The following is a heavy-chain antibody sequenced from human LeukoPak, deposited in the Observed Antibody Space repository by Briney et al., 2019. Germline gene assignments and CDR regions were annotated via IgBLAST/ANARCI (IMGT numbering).Heavy chain of an antibody. CDR1: GFTLSSYG. V-gene: IGHV3-33*06. D-gene: IGHD6-19*01. Sequence: GSLRLSCAASGFTLSSYGMHWGRQAPGKGLEWVAVIWYDGSNKYYADSVRGRFTISRDNSKNTLYLQMNSLRAEDTAVYYCAKVVIDGGSGWYPDYWGQGTLVTVSS. J-gene: IGHJ4*02. CDR2: IWYDGSNK. CDR3: AKVVIDGGSGWYPDY.